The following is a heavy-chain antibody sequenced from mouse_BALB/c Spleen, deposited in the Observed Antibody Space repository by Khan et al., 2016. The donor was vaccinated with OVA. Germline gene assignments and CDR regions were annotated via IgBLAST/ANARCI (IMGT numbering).Heavy chain of an antibody. CDR1: GFSFTTYT. D-gene: IGHD4-1*01. Sequence: EVELVESGGGLVRPGGSLKLSCAASGFSFTTYTMSWVRQTPEKRLEWVATINSGSTYTYYPDSVKGRFTVSRDNAKNTLYLQLSSRKSEDTATYYRTRDGNCDHWDFDVWGAGATVTVSS. CDR2: INSGSTYT. V-gene: IGHV5-6-4*01. CDR3: TRDGNCDHWDFDV. J-gene: IGHJ1*01.